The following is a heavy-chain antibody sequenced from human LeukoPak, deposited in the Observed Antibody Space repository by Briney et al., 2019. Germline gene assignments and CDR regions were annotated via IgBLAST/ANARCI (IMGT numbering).Heavy chain of an antibody. V-gene: IGHV1-24*01. CDR3: VRDRDSSGFYGYFQH. CDR1: GYTLTELS. J-gene: IGHJ1*01. D-gene: IGHD3-22*01. CDR2: FDPEDGET. Sequence: GASVKVSCKVSGYTLTELSMHWVRQAPGKGLEWMGGFDPEDGETIYAQKFQGRVTMTEDTSTDTAYMELSSLRSEDTAVYFCVRDRDSSGFYGYFQHWGQGTLVTVSS.